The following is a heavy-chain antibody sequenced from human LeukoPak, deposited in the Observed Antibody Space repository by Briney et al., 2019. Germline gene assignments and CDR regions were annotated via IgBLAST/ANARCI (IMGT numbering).Heavy chain of an antibody. CDR1: GFTFSSYA. V-gene: IGHV3-30*04. CDR3: ARDQMGATTDFDY. CDR2: ISYDGSNK. Sequence: GRSLRLSCAASGFTFSSYAMHWVRQAPGKGLEWVAVISYDGSNKYYADSVKGRFTISRDNAKNSLYLQMNSLRAEDTAVYYCARDQMGATTDFDYWGQGTLVTVSS. D-gene: IGHD1-26*01. J-gene: IGHJ4*02.